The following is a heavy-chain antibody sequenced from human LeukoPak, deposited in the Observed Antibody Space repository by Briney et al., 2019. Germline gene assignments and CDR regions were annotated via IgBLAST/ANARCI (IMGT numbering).Heavy chain of an antibody. CDR1: GFTFSSYA. D-gene: IGHD3-3*01. Sequence: PGGSLRLSCAASGFTFSSYAMSWVRQAPGKGLEWVSAISGSGGSTYYADSVKGRFTISRDNSKNTLYLQMNSLRAEDKAIYYCANMVSSDNDFWSGYYRGLLPGDAFDIWGQGTMVTVSS. V-gene: IGHV3-23*01. J-gene: IGHJ3*02. CDR3: ANMVSSDNDFWSGYYRGLLPGDAFDI. CDR2: ISGSGGST.